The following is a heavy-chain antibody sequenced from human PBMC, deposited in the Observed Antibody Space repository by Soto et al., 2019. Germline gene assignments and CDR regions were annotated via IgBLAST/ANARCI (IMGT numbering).Heavy chain of an antibody. Sequence: XTLSLPCTVSGGSISSYYWSWIRQPPGKGLEVIGYIYYSGSTNYNPSLKSRVTISVEKSKNQFSLKLSAVTSADTAVYYCARGESFDWFDPWGQGALATVSS. CDR2: IYYSGST. J-gene: IGHJ5*02. V-gene: IGHV4-59*01. CDR3: ARGESFDWFDP. CDR1: GGSISSYY. D-gene: IGHD3-16*01.